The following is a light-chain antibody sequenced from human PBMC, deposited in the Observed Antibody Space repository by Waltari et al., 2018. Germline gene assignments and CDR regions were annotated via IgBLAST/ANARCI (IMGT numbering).Light chain of an antibody. CDR1: SSAIGSDNV. Sequence: QSALTQTASVSGASGQALTVSCSGTSSAIGSDNVVCWYQQHPGKAPTLIIYDVNKRPSGVSNRFSGSKSGNTAFLTISGLQTADEADYYCCSYVGSAISVFGGGTKLTVL. J-gene: IGLJ3*02. CDR3: CSYVGSAISV. CDR2: DVN. V-gene: IGLV2-23*02.